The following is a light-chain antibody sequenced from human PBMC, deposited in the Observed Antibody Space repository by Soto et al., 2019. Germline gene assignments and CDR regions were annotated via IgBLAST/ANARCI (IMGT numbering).Light chain of an antibody. CDR1: QSVSSY. CDR2: DAS. Sequence: EIVLTQSPATLSLSPGERATLSCRASQSVSSYLAWYQQKPGQAPRLLIYDASNRATGIPARFSGSGSGTDFTLTIRSLEPEDFAVYYCQQRSNWRDTFGGGTKVEIK. V-gene: IGKV3-11*01. J-gene: IGKJ4*01. CDR3: QQRSNWRDT.